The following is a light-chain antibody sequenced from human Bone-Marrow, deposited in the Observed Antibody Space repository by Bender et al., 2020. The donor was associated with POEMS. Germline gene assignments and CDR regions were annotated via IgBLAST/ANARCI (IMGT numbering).Light chain of an antibody. CDR1: GNDVGGYNY. CDR2: DVS. J-gene: IGLJ1*01. V-gene: IGLV2-11*01. Sequence: QSALTQPRSVSGSPGQSVTISCTGTGNDVGGYNYVSWYQQHPGKAPKLMIYDVSKRPSGVPDRFSGSKSGNTASLTISGLQAEDEADYYCSSYTSSTIYVFGTGTKVTVL. CDR3: SSYTSSTIYV.